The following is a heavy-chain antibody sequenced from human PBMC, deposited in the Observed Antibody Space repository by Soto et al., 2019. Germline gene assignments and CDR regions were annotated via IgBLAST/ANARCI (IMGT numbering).Heavy chain of an antibody. CDR2: IIPIFGTA. J-gene: IGHJ5*02. CDR3: ARGRAYGDYVEAGGWFDP. V-gene: IGHV1-69*01. D-gene: IGHD4-17*01. CDR1: GGTFSSYA. Sequence: QVQLVQSGAEVKKPGSSVKVSCKASGGTFSSYAISWVRQAPGQGLEWMGGIIPIFGTANYAQKFQGRVTITADESTSTAYMELSSLRSEDTAVYYCARGRAYGDYVEAGGWFDPWCQGTLVTVSS.